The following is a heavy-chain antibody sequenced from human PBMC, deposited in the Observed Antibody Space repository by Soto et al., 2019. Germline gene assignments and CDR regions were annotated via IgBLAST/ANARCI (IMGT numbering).Heavy chain of an antibody. Sequence: PTLSLTCAIYADSVSSNRAAWNGIRQSPSRGLEWLGRTYYRSKWYNEYAVSVKSRITIKPDTSKNQFSLQLNSVIPEDTAVYYCAGMQDGALAYWGQGSLVTGSS. J-gene: IGHJ4*02. CDR2: TYYRSKWYN. CDR3: AGMQDGALAY. V-gene: IGHV6-1*01. CDR1: ADSVSSNRAA. D-gene: IGHD1-26*01.